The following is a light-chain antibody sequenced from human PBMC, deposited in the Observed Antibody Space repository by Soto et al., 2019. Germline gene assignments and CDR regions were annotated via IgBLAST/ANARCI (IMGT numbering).Light chain of an antibody. Sequence: DIQMTQSPSSLSASVGDRVTITCQASQDISNYLNWYQQKPGKAPKLLIYDASNLETGVPSRFSGSGSGTEFTLTISSLQPDDFATYYCQQYNSYSPALTFGGGTKVDIK. CDR1: QDISNY. CDR2: DAS. J-gene: IGKJ4*01. CDR3: QQYNSYSPALT. V-gene: IGKV1-33*01.